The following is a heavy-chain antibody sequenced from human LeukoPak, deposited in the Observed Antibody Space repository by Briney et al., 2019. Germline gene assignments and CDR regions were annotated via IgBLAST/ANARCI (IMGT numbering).Heavy chain of an antibody. CDR2: ISYDGSNK. J-gene: IGHJ3*02. CDR3: AREWELLGAFDI. CDR1: GFTFSSYA. Sequence: SGRSLRLSCAASGFTFSSYAMHWVRQAPGKGLEWVAVISYDGSNKYYADSVKGRFTISRDNSKNTLYLQMNSLRAEDTAVYYCAREWELLGAFDIWGQGTMVTVSS. D-gene: IGHD1-26*01. V-gene: IGHV3-30*04.